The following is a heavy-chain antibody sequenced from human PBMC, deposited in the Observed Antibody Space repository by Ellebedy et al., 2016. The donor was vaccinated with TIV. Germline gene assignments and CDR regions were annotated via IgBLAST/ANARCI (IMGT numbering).Heavy chain of an antibody. CDR2: TYYRSKWYT. CDR3: ARGASSLYYFDY. J-gene: IGHJ4*02. Sequence: SQTLSLTCXISGDSVSRNSAAWNWIRQSPSRGLEWLGRTYYRSKWYTDYTVSVKSRITINPDTSKNQFSLQLNSVTPEDTAVYYCARGASSLYYFDYWGQGTLVTVSS. V-gene: IGHV6-1*01. CDR1: GDSVSRNSAA.